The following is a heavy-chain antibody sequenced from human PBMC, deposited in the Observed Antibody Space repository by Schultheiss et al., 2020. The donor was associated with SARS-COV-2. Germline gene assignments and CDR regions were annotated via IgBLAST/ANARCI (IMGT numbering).Heavy chain of an antibody. Sequence: SVKVSCKASGGTFSSYGISWVRQAPGQGLEWMGRIIPILGIANYAQRFQGRVTLTRDTSTSTAYMELSSLRSEDTAVYYCGCRSVFDTNNYYYKVMDVWGQGTTVTVSS. CDR2: IIPILGIA. CDR3: GCRSVFDTNNYYYKVMDV. CDR1: GGTFSSYG. D-gene: IGHD5/OR15-5a*01. J-gene: IGHJ6*02. V-gene: IGHV1-69*04.